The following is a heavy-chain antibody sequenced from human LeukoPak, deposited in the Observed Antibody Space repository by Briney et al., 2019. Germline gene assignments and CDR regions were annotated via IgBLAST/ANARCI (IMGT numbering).Heavy chain of an antibody. Sequence: SETLSLTCTVSGGSISSYWWSWLRQPAGKELEWIGRIHRSGSTRYTPSLESRVIMSVDASQNHFSLRMTSVTAADTAVYYCAKFGDYGHYWGQGILVTVSS. CDR2: IHRSGST. J-gene: IGHJ4*02. CDR1: GGSISSYW. D-gene: IGHD4-17*01. CDR3: AKFGDYGHY. V-gene: IGHV4-4*07.